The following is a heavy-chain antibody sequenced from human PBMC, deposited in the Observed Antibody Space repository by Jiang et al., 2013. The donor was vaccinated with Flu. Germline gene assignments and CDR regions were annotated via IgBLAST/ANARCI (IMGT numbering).Heavy chain of an antibody. CDR2: INPDSGGT. CDR3: ARDFLYYDTSGYYYY. V-gene: IGHV1-2*02. J-gene: IGHJ4*02. D-gene: IGHD3-22*01. Sequence: SGAEVKKPGASVKVSCKASGYSFTDYYLHWVRQAPGQGLEWMGWINPDSGGTKYAQRFQGRVTMTRDTSVSTAYMELSRLRSDDTAMYYCARDFLYYDTSGYYYYWGQGTLVTVSS. CDR1: GYSFTDYY.